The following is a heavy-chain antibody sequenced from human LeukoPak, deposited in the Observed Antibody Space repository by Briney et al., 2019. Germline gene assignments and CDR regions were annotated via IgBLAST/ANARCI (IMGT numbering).Heavy chain of an antibody. CDR3: AKDLFLAPVLLWFGALDY. Sequence: PGGSLRLSCAASGFTFSSYGMHWVRQAPGKGLEWVAFIRYDGSNKYYADSVKGRFTISRDNSKNTLYLQMHSLRAEDTAVYYCAKDLFLAPVLLWFGALDYWGQGTLVTVSS. V-gene: IGHV3-30*02. J-gene: IGHJ4*02. D-gene: IGHD3-10*01. CDR1: GFTFSSYG. CDR2: IRYDGSNK.